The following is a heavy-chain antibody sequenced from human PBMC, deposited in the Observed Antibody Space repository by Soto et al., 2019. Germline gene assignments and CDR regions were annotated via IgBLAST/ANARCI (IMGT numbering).Heavy chain of an antibody. J-gene: IGHJ4*02. V-gene: IGHV3-30-3*01. D-gene: IGHD2-15*01. Sequence: GGSLRLSCAASGFSFSSYAIHWVRQAPGKGLEWVAVISNEGSNKYYADSLKGRFSISRDNSKNTLYLQMNSLRAEDTAVYYCARDGYCSGGSCYSVPVFDYWGQGTLVTVSS. CDR1: GFSFSSYA. CDR2: ISNEGSNK. CDR3: ARDGYCSGGSCYSVPVFDY.